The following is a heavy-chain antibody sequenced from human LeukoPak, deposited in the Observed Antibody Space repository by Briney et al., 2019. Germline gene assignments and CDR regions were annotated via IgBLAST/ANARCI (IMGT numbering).Heavy chain of an antibody. CDR3: AKSKPPREYCSVTTCYAGFGAFDI. CDR1: GFTFSSYS. Sequence: PGGSLRLSCAASGFTFSSYSMNWVRQAPGKGLEWVSSISSSSSYIYYADSVKGRFTISRDNAKNSLYLQMNSLRAEDTAIYYCAKSKPPREYCSVTTCYAGFGAFDIWGQGTMVTVFS. D-gene: IGHD2-2*01. V-gene: IGHV3-21*01. J-gene: IGHJ3*02. CDR2: ISSSSSYI.